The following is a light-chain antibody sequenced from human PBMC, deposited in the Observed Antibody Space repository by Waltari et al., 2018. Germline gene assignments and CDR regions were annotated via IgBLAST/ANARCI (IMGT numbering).Light chain of an antibody. CDR3: QQSYSTPKT. CDR2: AAS. CDR1: PSISSY. J-gene: IGKJ4*01. Sequence: DIELTHSPSSLSAPVGDRVTITCRASPSISSYLNWYQQKPGKAPKLLIYAASSLQSGVPSRFSGSGSGTDFTLTISSLQPEDFATYYCQQSYSTPKTFGGGTKVEIK. V-gene: IGKV1-39*01.